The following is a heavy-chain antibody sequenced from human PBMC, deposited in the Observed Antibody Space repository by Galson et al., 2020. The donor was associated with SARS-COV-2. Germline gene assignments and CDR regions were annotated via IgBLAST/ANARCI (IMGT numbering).Heavy chain of an antibody. CDR2: IYPNGRT. V-gene: IGHV4-38-2*01. CDR3: ARQGVNMIVLVTVPGWFFDL. J-gene: IGHJ2*01. CDR1: GYSVSTTNY. D-gene: IGHD2-21*02. Sequence: SETLSLTCAVSGYSVSTTNYWGWVRLAPGKGLEWIGSIYPNGRTYYNPSLESRVTISVDTSRNKFSLTLASVTAADTAFYYCARQGVNMIVLVTVPGWFFDLWGRGTLVTVSS.